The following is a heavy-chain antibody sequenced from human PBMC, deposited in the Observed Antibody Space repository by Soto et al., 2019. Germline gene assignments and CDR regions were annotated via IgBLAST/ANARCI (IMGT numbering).Heavy chain of an antibody. J-gene: IGHJ5*02. V-gene: IGHV4-34*01. CDR3: ARRRIAAAVHNWFDP. Sequence: TLSLTCAVYGGSFSGYYWSWTRQPPGKGLEWIGEINHSGSTNYNPSLKSRVTISVDTSKNQFSLKLSSVTAADTAVYYCARRRIAAAVHNWFDPWGQGTLVTVSS. D-gene: IGHD6-13*01. CDR2: INHSGST. CDR1: GGSFSGYY.